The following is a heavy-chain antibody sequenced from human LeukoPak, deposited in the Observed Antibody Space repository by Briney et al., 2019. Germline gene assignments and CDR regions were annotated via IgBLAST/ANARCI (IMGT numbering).Heavy chain of an antibody. Sequence: GGSLRLSCAASGFTFDDYGMSWVRQAPGKGLEWVSGIYWNGGSTGDADSVRGRFTISRDNAKNSLYLQMNSLRDEDTALYYCARDRVPAAIGVFDYGGQGTLVTVSS. D-gene: IGHD2-2*02. CDR3: ARDRVPAAIGVFDY. J-gene: IGHJ4*02. V-gene: IGHV3-20*04. CDR2: IYWNGGST. CDR1: GFTFDDYG.